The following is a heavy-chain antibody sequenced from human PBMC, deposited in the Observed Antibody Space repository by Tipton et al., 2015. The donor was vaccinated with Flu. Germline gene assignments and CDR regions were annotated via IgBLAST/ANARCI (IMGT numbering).Heavy chain of an antibody. D-gene: IGHD2-15*01. Sequence: QSGPEVKKPGASVKVSCKASGYTFTAYYIHWVRQAPGQGLEWMGWMNPNSGDTNYAQQFQGRVTMTRDTSISTAYMELSRLRSDGTALYYCARETYCSSGSCSSDYWGQGTLVTVSS. CDR2: MNPNSGDT. J-gene: IGHJ4*02. CDR3: ARETYCSSGSCSSDY. V-gene: IGHV1-2*02. CDR1: GYTFTAYY.